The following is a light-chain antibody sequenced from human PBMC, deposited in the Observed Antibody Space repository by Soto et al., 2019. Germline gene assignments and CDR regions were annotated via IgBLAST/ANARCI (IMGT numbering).Light chain of an antibody. CDR1: QSLVYSDGYTG. Sequence: VVMTQSPLSLPVTLGQPASISCWSSQSLVYSDGYTGLAWFQQRPGQSPTRLIYKVSNRASGVPDRFSGSGSGTDFTLRISRVEAEDFGLYYCMQTTYLPYTFGQGTKLEI. CDR3: MQTTYLPYT. J-gene: IGKJ2*01. V-gene: IGKV2-30*01. CDR2: KVS.